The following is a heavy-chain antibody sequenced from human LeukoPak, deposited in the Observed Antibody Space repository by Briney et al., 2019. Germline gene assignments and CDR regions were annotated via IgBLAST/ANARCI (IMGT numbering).Heavy chain of an antibody. D-gene: IGHD3-3*01. Sequence: PGGSLRLSCAASGFTFSSYSMNWVRQAPGKGLEWVSSISSSSSYIYYADSVTGRFTISRNNAKNSLYLQMNSLRAEDTAVYYCARDSDDFWSGYYPPLYYYYYYMDVWGKGTTVTVSS. CDR2: ISSSSSYI. V-gene: IGHV3-21*01. CDR1: GFTFSSYS. J-gene: IGHJ6*03. CDR3: ARDSDDFWSGYYPPLYYYYYYMDV.